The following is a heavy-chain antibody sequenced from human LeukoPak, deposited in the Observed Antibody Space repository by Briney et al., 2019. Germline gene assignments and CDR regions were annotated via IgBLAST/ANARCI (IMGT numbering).Heavy chain of an antibody. CDR2: IYTSGST. CDR1: GGSISSYY. J-gene: IGHJ5*02. CDR3: ARLRAWFDP. V-gene: IGHV4-4*09. Sequence: SETLSLTCTVSGGSISSYYWRWIRQPPGKGLEWIGYIYTSGSTNYNPSLKSRVTISVDTSKNQFSLKLSSVTAADTAVYYCARLRAWFDPWGQGTLVTVSS.